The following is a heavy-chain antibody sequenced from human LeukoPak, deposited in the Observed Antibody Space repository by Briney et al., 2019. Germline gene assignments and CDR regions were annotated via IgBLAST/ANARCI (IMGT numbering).Heavy chain of an antibody. CDR1: GFTFSSYG. Sequence: YPGGSLRLSCAASGFTFSSYGMHWVRQAPGKGLEWVAVISYDGSNKYYADSVKGRFTISRDNSKNTQYLQMNSLRAEDTAVYYCAKDPRWLQSIPDYWGQGTLVTVSS. J-gene: IGHJ4*02. V-gene: IGHV3-30*18. D-gene: IGHD5-24*01. CDR3: AKDPRWLQSIPDY. CDR2: ISYDGSNK.